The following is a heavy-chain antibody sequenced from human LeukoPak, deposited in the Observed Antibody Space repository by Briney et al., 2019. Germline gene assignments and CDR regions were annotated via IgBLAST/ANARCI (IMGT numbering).Heavy chain of an antibody. CDR3: AKDSSSWYLQDY. CDR2: ISGSGGST. V-gene: IGHV3-23*01. CDR1: GFTFSSYA. Sequence: GGSLRLSCAASGFTFSSYAMSWVRQAPGKGLEWVSAISGSGGSTYYADSVKGRFTISRDNSKNTLYLQMNSLRAEDMAVYYCAKDSSSWYLQDYWGQGTLVTVSS. D-gene: IGHD6-13*01. J-gene: IGHJ4*02.